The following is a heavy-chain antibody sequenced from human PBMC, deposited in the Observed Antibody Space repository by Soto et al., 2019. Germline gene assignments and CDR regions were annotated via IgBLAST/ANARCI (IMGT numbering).Heavy chain of an antibody. CDR3: TRHRSLTRFYYYMDV. D-gene: IGHD3-3*01. CDR1: GFTFSGSA. Sequence: GGSLRLSCAASGFTFSGSAMHWVRQASGKGLEWVGRIRSKANSYATAYAASVKGRFTISRDDSKNTAYLQMNSLKTEDTAVYYCTRHRSLTRFYYYMDVWGKGTTVTVSS. J-gene: IGHJ6*03. V-gene: IGHV3-73*01. CDR2: IRSKANSYAT.